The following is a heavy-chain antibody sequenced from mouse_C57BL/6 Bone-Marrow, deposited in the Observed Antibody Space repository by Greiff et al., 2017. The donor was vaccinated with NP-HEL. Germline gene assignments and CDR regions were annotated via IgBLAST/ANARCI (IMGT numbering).Heavy chain of an antibody. V-gene: IGHV1-80*01. D-gene: IGHD1-1*01. CDR1: GYAFSSYW. CDR2: IYPGDGDT. CDR3: ARSSYYYVSSFAY. Sequence: QVQPKQSGAELVKPGASVKISCKASGYAFSSYWMNWVKQRPGKGLEWIGKIYPGDGDTNYNGQLKGEATMTADKSSSTAYMQLSSLTSEDSAVYFCARSSYYYVSSFAYWGQGTLVTVSA. J-gene: IGHJ3*01.